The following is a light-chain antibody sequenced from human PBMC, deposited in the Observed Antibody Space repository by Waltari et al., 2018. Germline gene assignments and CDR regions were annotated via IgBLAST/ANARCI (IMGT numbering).Light chain of an antibody. CDR3: QQYNSDSRT. CDR1: QSISSG. V-gene: IGKV1-5*03. J-gene: IGKJ1*01. CDR2: KAS. Sequence: DLQVTQSPSTLSASVGDRVHHTCRASQSISSGLAWYQQKPGKAPKLLIYKASSLESGVPSRFSGSGSGTEFTLTISSLQPDDVATYYCQQYNSDSRTFGRGTKVEIK.